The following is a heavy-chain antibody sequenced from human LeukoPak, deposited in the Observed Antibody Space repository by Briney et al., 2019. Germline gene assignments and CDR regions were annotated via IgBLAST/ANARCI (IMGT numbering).Heavy chain of an antibody. V-gene: IGHV4-34*01. Sequence: SETLSLTCAAYGGSFSGYYWSWIRQPPGKGLEWIGEINHSGSTNYNPSLKSRVTISVDTSKNQFSLKLSSVTAADTAVYYCARGRGYSSGWGKYWGQGTLVTVSS. CDR1: GGSFSGYY. D-gene: IGHD6-19*01. CDR2: INHSGST. J-gene: IGHJ4*02. CDR3: ARGRGYSSGWGKY.